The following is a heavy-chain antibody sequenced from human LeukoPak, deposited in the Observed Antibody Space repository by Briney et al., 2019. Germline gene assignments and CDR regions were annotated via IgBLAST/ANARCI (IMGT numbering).Heavy chain of an antibody. Sequence: AGPLKLYCAAPGITFSNHAMSWVRQAPAQEPQWVSAISGSGVSTYYADSVKGRFTISRDNSKNTLYLQMNGLRAEDTAVYYCAKDPRGYYYGMDVWGKGTTVTVSS. CDR3: AKDPRGYYYGMDV. CDR2: ISGSGVST. CDR1: GITFSNHA. D-gene: IGHD3-10*01. V-gene: IGHV3-23*01. J-gene: IGHJ6*04.